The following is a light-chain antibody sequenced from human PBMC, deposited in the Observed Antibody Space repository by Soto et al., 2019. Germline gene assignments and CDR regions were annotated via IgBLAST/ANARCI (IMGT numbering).Light chain of an antibody. CDR1: QSISSW. CDR3: QHLNSYPPT. Sequence: DIQMTQSPSTLSASVGDRVTITCRASQSISSWLAWYQQKPGRAPKLLIYDASSLESGVPSRFSGSGSGTEFTLTISSLQPDYFATYYCQHLNSYPPTFGGGTKVDSK. CDR2: DAS. J-gene: IGKJ4*01. V-gene: IGKV1-5*01.